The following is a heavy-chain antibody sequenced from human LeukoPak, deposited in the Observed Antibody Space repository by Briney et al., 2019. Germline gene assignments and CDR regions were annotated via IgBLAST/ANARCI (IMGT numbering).Heavy chain of an antibody. CDR1: GGTFSSYA. V-gene: IGHV1-69*13. D-gene: IGHD5-24*01. J-gene: IGHJ4*02. Sequence: SVKVSCKASGGTFSSYAISWVRQAPGRGLEWMGGIIPIFGTANYAQKFQGRVTITADESTSTTYMELSSLRSEDTAVYYCARPTEEMATINSYFHYRGQGTLVTVSS. CDR3: ARPTEEMATINSYFHY. CDR2: IIPIFGTA.